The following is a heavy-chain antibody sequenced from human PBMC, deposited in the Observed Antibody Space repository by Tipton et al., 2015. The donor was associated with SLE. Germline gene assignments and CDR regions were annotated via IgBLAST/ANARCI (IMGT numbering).Heavy chain of an antibody. CDR3: ARGPPFDY. CDR1: GGSFSGYY. J-gene: IGHJ4*02. Sequence: TLSVTCAVYGGSFSGYYWSWIRQPPGKGLEWIGEINHSGSTNYNPSLKSRVTISVDTSKNQFSLKLSSVTAADTAVYYCARGPPFDYWGQGTLVTVSS. V-gene: IGHV4-34*01. CDR2: INHSGST.